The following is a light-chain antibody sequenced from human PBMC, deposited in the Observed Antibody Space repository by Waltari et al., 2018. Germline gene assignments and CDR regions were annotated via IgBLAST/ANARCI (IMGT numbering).Light chain of an antibody. V-gene: IGKV3-15*01. J-gene: IGKJ3*01. Sequence: EIEMTQSPAIMSVSPGERVTLPFRASQKISNNFAWYQQKPGQAPRLLSYGPTPRASGIPGRFRGSGSGTESTLTIDGLQSEDFAVYYCLQYNDWPPLFTFGPGTKVEIK. CDR2: GPT. CDR3: LQYNDWPPLFT. CDR1: QKISNN.